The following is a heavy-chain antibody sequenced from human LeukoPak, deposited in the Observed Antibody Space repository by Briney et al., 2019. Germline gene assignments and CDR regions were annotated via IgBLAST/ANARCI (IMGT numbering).Heavy chain of an antibody. J-gene: IGHJ5*02. D-gene: IGHD6-13*01. CDR1: GGSFSGYY. Sequence: SETLSLTCAVYGGSFSGYYWSWIRQPPGKGLEWIGEINHSGSTNYNPSLKSRVTISVDTSKNQFSLKLSSVTAADTAVYYCARGRRIAAHNWFDPWGQGTLVTVSS. CDR2: INHSGST. V-gene: IGHV4-34*01. CDR3: ARGRRIAAHNWFDP.